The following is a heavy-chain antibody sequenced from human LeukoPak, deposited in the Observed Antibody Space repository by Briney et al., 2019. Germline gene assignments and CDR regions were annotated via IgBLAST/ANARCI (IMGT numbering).Heavy chain of an antibody. V-gene: IGHV3-48*03. J-gene: IGHJ3*02. CDR1: GFTFSSYE. CDR2: ISSSGSTI. Sequence: GGSLRLSCAASGFTFSSYEMNWVRQAPGKGLEWVSYISSSGSTIYYADSVKGRFTISRDNSKNTLYLQMNSLRAEDTAVYYCAREEDAFDIWGQGTMVTVSS. CDR3: AREEDAFDI.